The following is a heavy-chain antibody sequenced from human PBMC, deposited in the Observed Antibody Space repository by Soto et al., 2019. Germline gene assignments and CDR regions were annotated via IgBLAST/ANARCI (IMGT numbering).Heavy chain of an antibody. CDR2: ISAYNGNT. Sequence: ASVKVSCKASGYTFTSYGISWVRQAPGQGLEWMGWISAYNGNTNYAQKLQGRVTMTTDTSTSTAYMELRSLRSDDTAVYYCARDPNRIAAAGIHWFDPWGQGTRVTVAS. CDR1: GYTFTSYG. J-gene: IGHJ5*02. CDR3: ARDPNRIAAAGIHWFDP. V-gene: IGHV1-18*01. D-gene: IGHD6-13*01.